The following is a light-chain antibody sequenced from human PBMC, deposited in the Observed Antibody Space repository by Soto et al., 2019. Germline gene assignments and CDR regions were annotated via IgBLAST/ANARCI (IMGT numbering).Light chain of an antibody. J-gene: IGKJ1*01. CDR3: QQYGSSPWT. V-gene: IGKV3-20*01. CDR1: QSVSNSD. Sequence: EIVLTQSPGTLSWSPGEIATLSCRSRQSVSNSDIAWYHQKPGQAPSLLISGAASRPTGIPDKFSGSGSGTDFTLTIIRLEPADLTVYSTQQYGSSPWTFGNGTQVEIK. CDR2: GAA.